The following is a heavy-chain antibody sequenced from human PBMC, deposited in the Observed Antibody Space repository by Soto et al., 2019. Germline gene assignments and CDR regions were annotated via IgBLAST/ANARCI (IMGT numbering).Heavy chain of an antibody. Sequence: GGALRVSCGASHFSCITFLMNWIRQAPGKGLEWVANMTAGGSTKYYVDSLKGRFTISRDNAKNSLDLQMNSLRAEDTAFYFYTRLSRGHWPVYWGQGALVSVSS. CDR2: MTAGGSTK. D-gene: IGHD3-10*01. J-gene: IGHJ4*02. CDR3: TRLSRGHWPVY. CDR1: HFSCITFL. V-gene: IGHV3-7*01.